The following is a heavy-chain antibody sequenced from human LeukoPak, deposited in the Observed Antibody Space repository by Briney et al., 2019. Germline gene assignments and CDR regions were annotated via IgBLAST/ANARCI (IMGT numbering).Heavy chain of an antibody. Sequence: PSETLSLTCAVSGGSISSGGYSSSWIRQLPGKGLEWIGYICHSGSTYYDPSLKSRVTISLDRSRNQFSLKLTSVTAADTAVYYCARGLGDYRSYYFDHWGQGTLVTVSS. J-gene: IGHJ4*02. CDR2: ICHSGST. CDR3: ARGLGDYRSYYFDH. D-gene: IGHD3-16*02. CDR1: GGSISSGGYS. V-gene: IGHV4-30-2*01.